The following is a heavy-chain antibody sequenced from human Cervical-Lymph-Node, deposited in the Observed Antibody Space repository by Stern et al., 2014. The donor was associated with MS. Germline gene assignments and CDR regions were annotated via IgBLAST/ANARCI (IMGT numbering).Heavy chain of an antibody. D-gene: IGHD3-3*01. V-gene: IGHV7-4-1*02. CDR3: ARDMSDFWSDYGHNWFDP. CDR1: GYTFTKYL. CDR2: INSNTGAP. Sequence: QVQLVQSGSELKKPGASVTVSCKASGYTFTKYLIHWVRQAPEQGLEWMGWINSNTGAPMYARDFAGRFVFSLDTSVTTAYLQISRLKTEDTAVYYCARDMSDFWSDYGHNWFDPWGQGTLVTVSS. J-gene: IGHJ5*02.